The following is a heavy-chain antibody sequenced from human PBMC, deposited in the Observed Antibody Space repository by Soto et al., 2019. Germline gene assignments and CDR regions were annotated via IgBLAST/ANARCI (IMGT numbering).Heavy chain of an antibody. D-gene: IGHD3-10*01. V-gene: IGHV1-18*01. J-gene: IGHJ6*02. CDR1: GYTFTSYG. CDR2: ISAYNGNT. Sequence: ASVKVSCKASGYTFTSYGISWVRQAPGQGLEWMGWISAYNGNTNYAQKLQGRVTMTTDTSTSTAYMELRSLRSDDTAVYYCARPMVRSSGSYYNYYYYGMDVWGQGTTVTVSS. CDR3: ARPMVRSSGSYYNYYYYGMDV.